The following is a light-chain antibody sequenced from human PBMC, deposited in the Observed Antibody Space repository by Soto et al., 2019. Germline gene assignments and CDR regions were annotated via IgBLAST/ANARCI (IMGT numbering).Light chain of an antibody. CDR3: QQDNNWPGT. V-gene: IGKV3-15*01. Sequence: IVMTQSPATLSMSPGERATLSCRASQSLNRDLAWYQQKPGQSPRLLIFGASIRATGIPARFSGSGSGTEFTLTIGSLQSEDCALYFCQQDNNWPGTFGQGTKVDIK. CDR1: QSLNRD. CDR2: GAS. J-gene: IGKJ1*01.